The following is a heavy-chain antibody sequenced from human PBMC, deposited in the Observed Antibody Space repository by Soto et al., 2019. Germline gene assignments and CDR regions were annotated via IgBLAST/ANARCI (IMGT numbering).Heavy chain of an antibody. J-gene: IGHJ2*01. V-gene: IGHV3-30-3*01. CDR2: ISYDGSNK. CDR3: ARGSNDHTLVLDWYFDL. D-gene: IGHD4-4*01. CDR1: GFTFSSYA. Sequence: QVQLVESGGGVVQPGRSLRLSCAASGFTFSSYAMHWVRQAPGKGLEWVAGISYDGSNKYYADSVKGRFTISRDNSKNTWCLHMNSLRAEDTAVYYCARGSNDHTLVLDWYFDLWGRGTLVTVSS.